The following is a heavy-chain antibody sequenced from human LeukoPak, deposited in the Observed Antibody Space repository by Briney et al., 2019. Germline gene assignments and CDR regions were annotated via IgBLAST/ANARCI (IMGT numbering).Heavy chain of an antibody. CDR2: ISSSGSTI. J-gene: IGHJ3*02. Sequence: PGGSLRLSCAASGFTFSDYYMSWIRQAPGKGLEGVSYISSSGSTIYYADSVKGRFTISRDNAKNSLYLQMNSLRAEDTDVYYCARELHSSSWYRLLDAFDIWGQGTMVTVSS. V-gene: IGHV3-11*04. CDR1: GFTFSDYY. D-gene: IGHD6-13*01. CDR3: ARELHSSSWYRLLDAFDI.